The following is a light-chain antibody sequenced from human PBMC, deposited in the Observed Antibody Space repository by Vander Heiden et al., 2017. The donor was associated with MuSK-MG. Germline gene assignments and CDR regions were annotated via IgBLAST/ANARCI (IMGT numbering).Light chain of an antibody. J-gene: IGKJ2*01. Sequence: DIQMTQSPSTLSASVGDRVTIPCRASQSVSTWLAWYQQKPGKVPNLLIYKASSLESGVPSRFSGSGSGTEFTLTIGSLQPDDLATYFCQQYNTYPYTFGQGTKLEIK. CDR2: KAS. V-gene: IGKV1-5*03. CDR1: QSVSTW. CDR3: QQYNTYPYT.